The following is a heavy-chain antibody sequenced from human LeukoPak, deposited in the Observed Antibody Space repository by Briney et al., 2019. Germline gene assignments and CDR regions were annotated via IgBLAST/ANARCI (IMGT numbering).Heavy chain of an antibody. J-gene: IGHJ4*02. V-gene: IGHV3-74*01. D-gene: IGHD4-17*01. CDR3: AREAAVPNTVFDY. CDR2: IQSDGSTT. CDR1: GFTLGNYW. Sequence: GGSLRLSCAASGFTLGNYWMHWVRHAPGKGLVWVSRIQSDGSTTTYADSVRGRFTISRDNAKNTLYLQMNSLRAEDTAVYYCAREAAVPNTVFDYWGQGSLVTVSS.